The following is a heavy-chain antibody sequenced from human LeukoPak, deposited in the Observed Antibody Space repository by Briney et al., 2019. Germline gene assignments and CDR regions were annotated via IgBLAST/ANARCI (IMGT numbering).Heavy chain of an antibody. D-gene: IGHD4-17*01. J-gene: IGHJ6*04. V-gene: IGHV1-69*13. Sequence: GASVKVSCKASGGTFSSYAISWVRQAPGQGLEWMGGIIPIFGTANYAQKFQGRVTITADESTSTAYMELSSLRSEDTAVYYCARGVDYGDYDGGYYYYYGMDVWGKGTTVTVSS. CDR2: IIPIFGTA. CDR1: GGTFSSYA. CDR3: ARGVDYGDYDGGYYYYYGMDV.